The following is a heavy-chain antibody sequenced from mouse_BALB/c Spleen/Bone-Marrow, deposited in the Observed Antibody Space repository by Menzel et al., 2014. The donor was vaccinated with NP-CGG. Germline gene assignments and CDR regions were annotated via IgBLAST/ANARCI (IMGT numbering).Heavy chain of an antibody. D-gene: IGHD1-1*01. CDR1: GYTFTDYA. Sequence: QVHLQQPGPELVRPGVSVKISCKGSGYTFTDYAMHWVKQSHAKSLGWIGVISTYSGNTNYNQKFKGKATMTVDKSSSTAYMELARFTSEDSAIYYCARSGWGSSLFAYWAKGTLVTDTA. V-gene: IGHV1-67*01. CDR3: ARSGWGSSLFAY. CDR2: ISTYSGNT. J-gene: IGHJ3*01.